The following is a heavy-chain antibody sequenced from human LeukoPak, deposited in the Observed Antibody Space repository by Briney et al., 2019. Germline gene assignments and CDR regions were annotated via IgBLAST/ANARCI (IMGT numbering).Heavy chain of an antibody. V-gene: IGHV3-7*01. Sequence: GGSLRLSCAASGFTFSSYWTSWVRQAPGKGLEWVANVKQDGSEKYYVDSVKGRFTISRDNAKNSLYLQMNSLRAEDTAVYYCARDHHCSSTSCYPTDYYYYYMDVWGKGTTVTVSS. CDR3: ARDHHCSSTSCYPTDYYYYYMDV. D-gene: IGHD2-2*01. J-gene: IGHJ6*03. CDR1: GFTFSSYW. CDR2: VKQDGSEK.